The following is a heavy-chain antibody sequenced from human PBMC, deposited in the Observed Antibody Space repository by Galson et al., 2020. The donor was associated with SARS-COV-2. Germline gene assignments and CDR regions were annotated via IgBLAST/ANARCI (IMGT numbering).Heavy chain of an antibody. CDR1: GYTFTSYG. Sequence: ASVKVSCKASGYTFTSYGISWVRQAPGQGLEWMGWISAYNGNTNYAQKLQGRVTMTTDTSTSTAYMELRSLRSDYTAVYYCARQGYDFWSGYSPFDYWGQGTLVTVSS. CDR3: ARQGYDFWSGYSPFDY. V-gene: IGHV1-18*01. CDR2: ISAYNGNT. J-gene: IGHJ4*02. D-gene: IGHD3-3*01.